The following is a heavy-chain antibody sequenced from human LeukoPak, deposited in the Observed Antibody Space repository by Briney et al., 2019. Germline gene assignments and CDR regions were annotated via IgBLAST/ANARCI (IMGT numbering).Heavy chain of an antibody. CDR1: GGSFSGYY. CDR2: INHSGST. D-gene: IGHD6-13*01. CDR3: ARGFYSSSSQNYFDY. Sequence: SETLSLTCAVYGGSFSGYYWSWIRQPPGKGLEWIGEINHSGSTNYNPSLKSRVTISVDTSKNQFSLKLGSVTAADTAVYYCARGFYSSSSQNYFDYWGQGTLVTVSS. V-gene: IGHV4-34*01. J-gene: IGHJ4*02.